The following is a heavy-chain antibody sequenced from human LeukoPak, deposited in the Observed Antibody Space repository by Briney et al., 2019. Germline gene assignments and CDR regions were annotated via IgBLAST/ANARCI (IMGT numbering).Heavy chain of an antibody. D-gene: IGHD1-26*01. CDR3: ASKKGSGSPFGY. Sequence: SETLSLTCAVYGGSFSGYYWSWIRQPPGKGLEWIGEINHSGSTNYNPSLKSRVTISVDTSKNQFSLKLSSVTAADTALYYCASKKGSGSPFGYWGQGTLVTVSS. CDR1: GGSFSGYY. CDR2: INHSGST. V-gene: IGHV4-34*01. J-gene: IGHJ4*02.